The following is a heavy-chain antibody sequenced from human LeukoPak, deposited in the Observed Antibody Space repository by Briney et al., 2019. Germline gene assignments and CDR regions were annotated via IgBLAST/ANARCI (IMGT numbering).Heavy chain of an antibody. D-gene: IGHD4-17*01. Sequence: PSETLSLTCAVYGGSFSGYYWSWIRQPPGRGLEWIGEINHSGSTNYSPSLKSRVTISVDTSKNQFSLKLSSVTAADTAVYYCASYPHDYGDYGGLDYWGQGTLVTVSS. V-gene: IGHV4-34*01. CDR3: ASYPHDYGDYGGLDY. CDR1: GGSFSGYY. J-gene: IGHJ4*02. CDR2: INHSGST.